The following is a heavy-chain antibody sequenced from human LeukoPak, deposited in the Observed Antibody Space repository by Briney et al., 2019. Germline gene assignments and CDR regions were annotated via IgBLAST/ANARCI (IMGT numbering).Heavy chain of an antibody. CDR3: AKGGGPDGGFSYYYYYMDV. J-gene: IGHJ6*03. V-gene: IGHV3-74*01. D-gene: IGHD3-16*01. CDR2: INSDGSTT. Sequence: GGSLRLSCAASGFTFSSYWMHWVRQAPGKGLVWVSRINSDGSTTNYADSVKGRFTISRDNAKNTLYLQMNSLRAEDTAVYYCAKGGGPDGGFSYYYYYMDVWGKGTTVTISS. CDR1: GFTFSSYW.